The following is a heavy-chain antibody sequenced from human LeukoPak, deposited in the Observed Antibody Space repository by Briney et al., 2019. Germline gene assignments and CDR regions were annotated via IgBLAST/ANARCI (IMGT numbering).Heavy chain of an antibody. CDR3: ARKYSSGWSSWFDP. D-gene: IGHD6-19*01. CDR2: MSAYNGNT. V-gene: IGHV1-18*01. J-gene: IGHJ5*02. CDR1: GYTFTSYE. Sequence: ASVKVSCKASGYTFTSYEINWVRQATGQGLEWMGWMSAYNGNTNYAQKLQGRVTMTTDTSTSTAYMELRSLRSDDTAVYYCARKYSSGWSSWFDPWGQGTLVTVS.